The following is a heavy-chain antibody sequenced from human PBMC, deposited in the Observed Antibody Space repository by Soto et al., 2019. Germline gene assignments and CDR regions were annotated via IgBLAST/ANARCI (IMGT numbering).Heavy chain of an antibody. J-gene: IGHJ4*02. CDR3: ATSQLWPTAKFDY. Sequence: PGESLKISCQGSGYSFSSYWIGWVRQMPGKGLEWMGIIYPGDSDTRYSPSFRGQVTISADKSISTAYLQWSSLKASDTAMYYCATSQLWPTAKFDYWGQGTLVTVSS. CDR2: IYPGDSDT. V-gene: IGHV5-51*01. D-gene: IGHD3-16*01. CDR1: GYSFSSYW.